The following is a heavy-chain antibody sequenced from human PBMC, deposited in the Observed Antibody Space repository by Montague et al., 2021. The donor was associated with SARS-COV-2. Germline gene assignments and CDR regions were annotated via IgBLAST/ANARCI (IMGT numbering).Heavy chain of an antibody. D-gene: IGHD6-19*01. CDR1: GGSIISSTYY. CDR3: ARHGYSRVWSGIDD. J-gene: IGHJ4*03. CDR2: IHHSGST. Sequence: SETLSLTCSASGGSIISSTYYWGWIRQPPGKGLEWIGSIHHSGSTYYNPSLETRGTISVDTSKNQFSLKLSSVTAADTAVFCCARHGYSRVWSGIDDWGQGIKVTVSS. V-gene: IGHV4-39*01.